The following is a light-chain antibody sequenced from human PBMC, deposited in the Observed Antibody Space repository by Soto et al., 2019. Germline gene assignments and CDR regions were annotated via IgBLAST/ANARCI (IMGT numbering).Light chain of an antibody. CDR3: QAWDSSTVV. CDR1: KLGDKY. J-gene: IGLJ2*01. Sequence: SYELTQPPSVSVSPGQTARITCSGDKLGDKYACWYQQKPGQSPVLVIYADSKRPSGIPERFSGSNSGNTATLTISGTQAMDEADYYCQAWDSSTVVFGGGTKLTVL. CDR2: ADS. V-gene: IGLV3-1*01.